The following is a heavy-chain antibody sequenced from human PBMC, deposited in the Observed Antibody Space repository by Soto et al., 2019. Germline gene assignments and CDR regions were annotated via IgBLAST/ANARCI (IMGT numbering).Heavy chain of an antibody. J-gene: IGHJ6*02. CDR1: GFTFSSYG. CDR3: AKGEVRFLEWLPIHYYYGMDV. V-gene: IGHV3-30*18. Sequence: PGGSLRLSCAASGFTFSSYGMHWVRQAPGKGLEWVAVISYDGSNKYYADSVKGRFTISRDNSKNTLYLQMNSLRAEDAAVYYCAKGEVRFLEWLPIHYYYGMDVWGQGTTVTVS. D-gene: IGHD3-3*01. CDR2: ISYDGSNK.